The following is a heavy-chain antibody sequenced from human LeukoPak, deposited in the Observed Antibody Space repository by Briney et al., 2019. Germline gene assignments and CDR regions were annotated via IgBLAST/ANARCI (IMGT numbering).Heavy chain of an antibody. CDR2: LSHSGSS. V-gene: IGHV4-59*02. J-gene: IGHJ3*02. D-gene: IGHD2-2*01. CDR1: GGSVSSYY. Sequence: SETLSLTCTVSGGSVSSYYWSWIRRPPGRGLEWIAYLSHSGSSDSNPSLTSRVTTVVDTSKNQFSLKLTSVTAADTAVYYCARARYANAWYAFDIWGDGTMVTVSS. CDR3: ARARYANAWYAFDI.